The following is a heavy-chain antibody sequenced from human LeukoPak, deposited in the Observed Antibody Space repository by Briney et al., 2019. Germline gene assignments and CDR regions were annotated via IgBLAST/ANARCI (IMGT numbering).Heavy chain of an antibody. D-gene: IGHD3-10*01. CDR2: IVVGSGNT. J-gene: IGHJ6*02. Sequence: SVNVSCKASGFTFTSSAVQWVRQARGQRLEWIGWIVVGSGNTNYAQKFQERVTITRDMSTSTAYMELRSLRSDDTAVYYCARDVEAMVRGWHYYYYGMDVWGQGTTVTVSS. CDR3: ARDVEAMVRGWHYYYYGMDV. CDR1: GFTFTSSA. V-gene: IGHV1-58*01.